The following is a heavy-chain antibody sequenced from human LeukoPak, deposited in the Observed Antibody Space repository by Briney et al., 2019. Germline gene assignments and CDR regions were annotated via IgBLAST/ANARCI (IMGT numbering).Heavy chain of an antibody. CDR3: AKDKDSGTRHYYGMDV. Sequence: PGRSLRLSCAASGFTFDDYAMHWVRQAPGKGLEWVSGISWNSGKIGYADSVRGRFTISRDSAKNSLYLQMNSLRTEDTAFYYCAKDKDSGTRHYYGMDVWGQGTTVTVSS. V-gene: IGHV3-9*01. J-gene: IGHJ6*02. CDR2: ISWNSGKI. D-gene: IGHD1-26*01. CDR1: GFTFDDYA.